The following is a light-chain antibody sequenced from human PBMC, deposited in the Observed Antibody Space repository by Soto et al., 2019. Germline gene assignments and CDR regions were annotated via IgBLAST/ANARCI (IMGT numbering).Light chain of an antibody. V-gene: IGKV1-5*03. CDR2: KTS. J-gene: IGKJ1*01. CDR3: QHYNSYPWT. Sequence: DIQMTQSPSTLSASVGDRVTITCRASQSISSWLAWYQQKPGKAPKLLIFKTSSLKSGVPSRFGGSGSGTEFTLTIRSLQPDDFATYYCQHYNSYPWTFGRGTKVEIK. CDR1: QSISSW.